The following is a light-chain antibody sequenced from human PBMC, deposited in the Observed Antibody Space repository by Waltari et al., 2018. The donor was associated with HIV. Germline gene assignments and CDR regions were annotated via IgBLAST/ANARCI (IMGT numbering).Light chain of an antibody. Sequence: SFVLTQPPSLSAAPGKTATITCGGNNLGSKSVHWYQQKPGQAPVIVIYYDSDRPSGIPERFSGSTSENTATLTISGVEAGDEADYYCQVWDSSSDHVVFGGGTKLTVL. CDR2: YDS. J-gene: IGLJ2*01. V-gene: IGLV3-21*04. CDR3: QVWDSSSDHVV. CDR1: NLGSKS.